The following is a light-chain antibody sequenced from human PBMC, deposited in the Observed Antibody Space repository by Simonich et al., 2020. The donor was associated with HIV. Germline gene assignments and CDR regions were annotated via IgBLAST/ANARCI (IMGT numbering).Light chain of an antibody. J-gene: IGLJ2*01. Sequence: QSALTQPASVSGSPGQSITISCTGTSRDVGGYNYVSWYQQNPGKAPKLMIYDVSKRPSGVSNRFSGAKSGNTASLTISGLQAEDEADYYCSSYTSSSTLVFGGGTKLTVL. V-gene: IGLV2-14*01. CDR2: DVS. CDR1: SRDVGGYNY. CDR3: SSYTSSSTLV.